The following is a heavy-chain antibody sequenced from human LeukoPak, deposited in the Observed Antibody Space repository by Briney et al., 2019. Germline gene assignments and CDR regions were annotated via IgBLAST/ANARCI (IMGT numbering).Heavy chain of an antibody. V-gene: IGHV3-48*03. CDR1: GFTFSSYE. Sequence: GGSLRLSCAASGFTFSSYEVIWVRQAPGKGLEWVSYTSASGNTKYYADSVKGRFTVSRDNAKNSLYLQMNSLRAEDTAVYYCAREGYYYFDYWGQGTLVTVSS. J-gene: IGHJ4*02. CDR2: TSASGNTK. CDR3: AREGYYYFDY. D-gene: IGHD1-1*01.